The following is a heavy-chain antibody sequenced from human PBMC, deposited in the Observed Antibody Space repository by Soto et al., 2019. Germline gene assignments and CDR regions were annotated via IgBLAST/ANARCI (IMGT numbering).Heavy chain of an antibody. Sequence: QVTLKESGPVLVKPTETLTLTCTVSGFSLSNARMGVSWIRQPPGKALEWLAHIFASDEKSYSTSLKSRLTISKCTSEGPVVLTMTYLDPVDAATYYCAQIQRVAPPCPYSSGSHSDYWGQGTLVTVSS. CDR2: IFASDEK. CDR3: AQIQRVAPPCPYSSGSHSDY. J-gene: IGHJ4*02. CDR1: GFSLSNARMG. D-gene: IGHD6-19*01. V-gene: IGHV2-26*01.